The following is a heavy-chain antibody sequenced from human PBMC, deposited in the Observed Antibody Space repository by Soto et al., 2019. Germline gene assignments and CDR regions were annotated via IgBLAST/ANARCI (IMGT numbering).Heavy chain of an antibody. CDR1: GDSVSSNSAA. D-gene: IGHD3-16*02. J-gene: IGHJ6*02. CDR3: AREYDYVWGSYLQYGMDV. CDR2: TYYRSKWYN. Sequence: SQTLSVTWAISGDSVSSNSAAWNWVRQSPSSGLEWLGRTYYRSKWYNDYAVSVKSRITINPGTSKNQFSLQLNSVTPEDTAVYYCAREYDYVWGSYLQYGMDVWGQGTTVTVS. V-gene: IGHV6-1*01.